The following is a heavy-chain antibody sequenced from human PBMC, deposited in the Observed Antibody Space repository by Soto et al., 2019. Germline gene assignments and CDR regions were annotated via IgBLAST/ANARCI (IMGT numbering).Heavy chain of an antibody. CDR2: ISVYTGDT. CDR1: GCTFTNYR. Sequence: ASVNVSCKASGCTFTNYRVTWVRQARGQGLEWVGWISVYTGDTKYAREFQGRVTVTADTSTTTAYLELRSLKSDDTAVYFCARDDVGYCTDELCYKKPLDYWGQGTLVTVSS. V-gene: IGHV1-18*01. D-gene: IGHD2-8*01. CDR3: ARDDVGYCTDELCYKKPLDY. J-gene: IGHJ4*02.